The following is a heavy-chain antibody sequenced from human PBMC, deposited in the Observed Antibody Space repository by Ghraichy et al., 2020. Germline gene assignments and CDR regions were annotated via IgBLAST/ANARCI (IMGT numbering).Heavy chain of an antibody. CDR2: IYYSGST. J-gene: IGHJ4*02. V-gene: IGHV4-39*01. Sequence: SETLSLTCTVSGGSISSSSYYWGWIRQPQGKGLEWIGSIYYSGSTYYNPSLKSRVTISVDTSKNQFSLKLSSVTAADTAVYYCARRRVRGVRIDQYYFDYWGQGTLVTVSS. CDR3: ARRRVRGVRIDQYYFDY. D-gene: IGHD3-10*01. CDR1: GGSISSSSYY.